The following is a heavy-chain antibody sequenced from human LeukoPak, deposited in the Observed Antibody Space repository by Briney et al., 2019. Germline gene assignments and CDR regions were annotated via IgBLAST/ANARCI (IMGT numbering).Heavy chain of an antibody. CDR1: GFTFSTYA. J-gene: IGHJ4*02. Sequence: GGSLRLSCAAPGFTFSTYAMNWVRQAPGKGLEWVSYISSRSSTIYYGDSVKGRFTISRDNAKNSLYLQMNSLRAEETAVYYCARDGYYYGSRSYYKVDFDYWGQGTLVTVSS. CDR3: ARDGYYYGSRSYYKVDFDY. V-gene: IGHV3-48*01. CDR2: ISSRSSTI. D-gene: IGHD3-10*01.